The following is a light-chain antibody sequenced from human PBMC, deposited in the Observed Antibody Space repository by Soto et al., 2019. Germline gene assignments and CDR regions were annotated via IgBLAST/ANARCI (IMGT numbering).Light chain of an antibody. CDR3: QQRSNWRA. CDR1: QSVSSY. Sequence: EIVLTQSPATLSLSPGERATLSCRASQSVSSYLAWYQQKPGQAPRLLIYDASNRATGIPARFSGSGSGTDFTLTIISLEPEDFAVYYCQQRSNWRAFGGGTGVEIK. CDR2: DAS. V-gene: IGKV3-11*01. J-gene: IGKJ4*01.